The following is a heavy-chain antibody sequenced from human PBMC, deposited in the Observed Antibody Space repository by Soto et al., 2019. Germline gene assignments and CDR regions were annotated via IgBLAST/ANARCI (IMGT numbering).Heavy chain of an antibody. J-gene: IGHJ6*03. Sequence: ASVKVSCKVSGYTLTELSMHWVRQAPGKGLEWMGGFDPEDGETIYAQKFQGRVTMTEDTSTDTAYMELSSLRSEDTAVYYCATYIVVVPAQGYMDVWGKGTTVTVSS. CDR1: GYTLTELS. CDR3: ATYIVVVPAQGYMDV. CDR2: FDPEDGET. V-gene: IGHV1-24*01. D-gene: IGHD2-2*01.